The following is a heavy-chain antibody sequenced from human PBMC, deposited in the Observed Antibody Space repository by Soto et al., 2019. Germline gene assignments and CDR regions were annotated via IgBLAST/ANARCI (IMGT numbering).Heavy chain of an antibody. J-gene: IGHJ6*02. V-gene: IGHV1-2*04. CDR3: ARGDSTDCSNGVCSFFYNHDMDV. Sequence: SVKVSCKVSGYSFTDYHIHWVRQAPGQGLEWLGRINPKSGGTSTAQKFQGWVTMTTDSSMITASMELTRLTSDDTAIYYCARGDSTDCSNGVCSFFYNHDMDVWGQGTTVTVSS. D-gene: IGHD2-8*01. CDR2: INPKSGGT. CDR1: GYSFTDYH.